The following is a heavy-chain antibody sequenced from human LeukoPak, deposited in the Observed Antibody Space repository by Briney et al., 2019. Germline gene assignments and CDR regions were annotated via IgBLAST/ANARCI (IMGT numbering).Heavy chain of an antibody. CDR1: GFTVSSNY. V-gene: IGHV3-23*01. D-gene: IGHD4-17*01. J-gene: IGHJ4*02. Sequence: GGSLRLSCAASGFTVSSNYMSWVRQAPGKGLEWVSSISGSNDNTYYADSVKDRFTISRDNSKNTLSLRMNSLRAEDTAVYYCAKGRGTTVTSAANYWGQGTLVTVSS. CDR2: ISGSNDNT. CDR3: AKGRGTTVTSAANY.